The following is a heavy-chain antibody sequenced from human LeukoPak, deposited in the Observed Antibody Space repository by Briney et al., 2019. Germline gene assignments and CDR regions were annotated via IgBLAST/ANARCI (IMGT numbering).Heavy chain of an antibody. CDR1: GGSISSGGYY. CDR3: ARGGYSGYDWLYYYYYGMDV. Sequence: SETLSLTCTVSGGSISSGGYYWSWIRQPPGKGLEWIGYIYHSGSTYYNPSLKSRVTISVDRSKNQFSLKLSSVTAADTAVYYCARGGYSGYDWLYYYYYGMDVWGQGTTVTVSS. J-gene: IGHJ6*02. V-gene: IGHV4-30-2*01. D-gene: IGHD5-12*01. CDR2: IYHSGST.